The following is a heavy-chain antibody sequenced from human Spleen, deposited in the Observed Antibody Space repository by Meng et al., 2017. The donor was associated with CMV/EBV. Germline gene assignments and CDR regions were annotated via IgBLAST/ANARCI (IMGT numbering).Heavy chain of an antibody. CDR2: SIPILGIA. Sequence: SYTRSWVRQAPGQGLEWMGRSIPILGIANYAQKFQGRVTITADKSTSTAYMELSSLRSEDTAVYYCARDPKYCSSTSCPVAGWVDPWGQGTLVTVSS. V-gene: IGHV1-69*04. D-gene: IGHD2-2*01. CDR1: SYT. CDR3: ARDPKYCSSTSCPVAGWVDP. J-gene: IGHJ5*02.